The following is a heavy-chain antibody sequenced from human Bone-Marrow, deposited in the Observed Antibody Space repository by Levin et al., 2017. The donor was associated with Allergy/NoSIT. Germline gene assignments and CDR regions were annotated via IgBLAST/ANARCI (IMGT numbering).Heavy chain of an antibody. CDR2: IYHSENT. CDR3: ARGDGSGSYTWFDP. V-gene: IGHV4-30-2*01. J-gene: IGHJ5*02. Sequence: LRLSCAVSGGSISSGAYSWSWIRQPPGKGLEWIGYIYHSENTYYNPSLKSRVTISVDRSKNQISLKLSSVTAADTAVYYCARGDGSGSYTWFDPWGQGTLITVSS. D-gene: IGHD3-10*01. CDR1: GGSISSGAYS.